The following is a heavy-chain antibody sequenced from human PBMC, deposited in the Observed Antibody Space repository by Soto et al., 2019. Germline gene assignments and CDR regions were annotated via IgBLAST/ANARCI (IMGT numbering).Heavy chain of an antibody. CDR2: ISRDGSTM. D-gene: IGHD2-21*01. CDR3: VGEVASGY. V-gene: IGHV3-30*03. Sequence: QVQLVESGGGVVQPGRSLRLSCAASGVTLSNLGMHWVRQATGKGLEWVAVISRDGSTMFYADSVKGRFTISRDSSRNTLYLQMNSLRAEDTAVYHCVGEVASGYWGQGTLVTVSS. J-gene: IGHJ4*02. CDR1: GVTLSNLG.